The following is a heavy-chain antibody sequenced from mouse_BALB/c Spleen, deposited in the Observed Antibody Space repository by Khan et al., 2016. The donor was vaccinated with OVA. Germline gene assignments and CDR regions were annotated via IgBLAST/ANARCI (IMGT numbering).Heavy chain of an antibody. J-gene: IGHJ2*01. Sequence: QAQPKVLGPGLVAPSQSLSITCTVFGLSLTSYGVHWVRQSLGKGLEWLGVIWAGGSTIYNSALMSRLSISKDNSKSQVFLKMNSLQTDDTAMYYCARLEDIWGQGTTLTVSS. D-gene: IGHD1-3*01. CDR3: ARLEDI. CDR2: IWAGGST. V-gene: IGHV2-9*02. CDR1: GLSLTSYG.